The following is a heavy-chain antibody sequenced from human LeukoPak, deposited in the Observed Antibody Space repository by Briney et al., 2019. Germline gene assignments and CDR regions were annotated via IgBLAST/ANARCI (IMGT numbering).Heavy chain of an antibody. D-gene: IGHD1-20*01. CDR1: GFTVSSNY. J-gene: IGHJ4*02. CDR3: ARGRGAITGTTGYYFDY. V-gene: IGHV3-53*01. Sequence: PGGSLRLSCAASGFTVSSNYMSWVRQAPGKGLNWVSIIYSGGSTYSADSVKGRFTISRDNSENTLYLQMNSLRAEDTAVYYCARGRGAITGTTGYYFDYWGQGTLVTVSS. CDR2: IYSGGST.